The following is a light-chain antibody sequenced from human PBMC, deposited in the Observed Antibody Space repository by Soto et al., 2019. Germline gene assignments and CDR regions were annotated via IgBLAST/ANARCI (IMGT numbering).Light chain of an antibody. J-gene: IGLJ2*01. CDR2: DNR. Sequence: QSVLTQPPSVSGAPGQRVTISCTGSTTNIGAGYDVHWYQQLPGAVPRVLIYDNRKRPSGVPDRFSGSKSGTSASLAITGLQAEDEADYYCQSFDSSLRVVFGGGTKLTVL. CDR3: QSFDSSLRVV. V-gene: IGLV1-40*01. CDR1: TTNIGAGYD.